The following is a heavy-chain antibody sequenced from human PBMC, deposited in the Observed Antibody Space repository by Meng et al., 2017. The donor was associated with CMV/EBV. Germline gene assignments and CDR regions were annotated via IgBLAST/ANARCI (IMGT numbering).Heavy chain of an antibody. CDR1: GGSIGSYY. CDR3: AIGGLYYYDSSGHFDY. J-gene: IGHJ4*02. CDR2: IYTSRST. D-gene: IGHD3-22*01. Sequence: GQLEEAGPGLVKALGTLSLTCIVSGGSIGSYYWSWVRKPAGKGLGWIGGIYTSRSTNYNPTRKSRVTMSVDTSKNQFSLKLSSVTAEDTAVYYCAIGGLYYYDSSGHFDYWGQGTLVTVSS. V-gene: IGHV4-4*07.